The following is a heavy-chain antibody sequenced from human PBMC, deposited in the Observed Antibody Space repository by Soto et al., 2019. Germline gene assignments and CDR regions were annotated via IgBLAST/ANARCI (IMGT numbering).Heavy chain of an antibody. CDR1: DASINSGGYY. J-gene: IGHJ4*02. Sequence: PSETLSLTCTVSDASINSGGYYWSWIRQHPGKGLEWIGFIYYSGTTYYNPYLKSRVTTSVDTSKNQFSLRLSSVTAADTAVYYCARGLIVMLAGIEELINSHFDSWGQGTLVTVS. CDR3: ARGLIVMLAGIEELINSHFDS. V-gene: IGHV4-31*03. D-gene: IGHD2-21*02. CDR2: IYYSGTT.